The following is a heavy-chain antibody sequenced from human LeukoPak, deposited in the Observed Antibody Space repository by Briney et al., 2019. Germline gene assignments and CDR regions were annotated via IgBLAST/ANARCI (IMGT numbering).Heavy chain of an antibody. V-gene: IGHV3-23*01. Sequence: GGSLRLSCAASGFSFRSYAMTWVRQAPGKGLEWVSVISGDGATSYYVDSVKGRFTISRDNSKNTLFLQMTSLRAEDTALYYCAREVGYFDPWGQGTLVTVSS. CDR2: ISGDGATS. J-gene: IGHJ5*02. D-gene: IGHD5-12*01. CDR1: GFSFRSYA. CDR3: AREVGYFDP.